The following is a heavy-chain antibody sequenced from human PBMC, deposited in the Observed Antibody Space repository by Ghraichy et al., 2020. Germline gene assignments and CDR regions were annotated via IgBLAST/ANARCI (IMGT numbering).Heavy chain of an antibody. CDR3: ARGGRAHDYYGSGSYYFYYYGMDV. V-gene: IGHV4-34*01. Sequence: SETLSLTCAVYGGSFSGYYWSWIRQPPGKRLEWIGEINHSGSTNYNPSLKSRVTISVDTSKNQFSLKLSSVTAADTAVYYCARGGRAHDYYGSGSYYFYYYGMDVWGQGTTVTVSS. CDR2: INHSGST. CDR1: GGSFSGYY. D-gene: IGHD3-10*01. J-gene: IGHJ6*02.